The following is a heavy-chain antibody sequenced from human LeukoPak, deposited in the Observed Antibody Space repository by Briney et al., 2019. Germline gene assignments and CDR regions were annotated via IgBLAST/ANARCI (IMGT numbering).Heavy chain of an antibody. V-gene: IGHV1-2*02. CDR3: ARSELERRRGYAFGI. J-gene: IGHJ3*02. Sequence: ASVKVSCKASGYTFTGYYMHWVRQAPGQGLEWMGWINPNSGGTNYAQKFQGRVTMTRDTSISTAYMELSRLRSDDTAVYYCARSELERRRGYAFGIWGQGTMVTVSS. CDR2: INPNSGGT. D-gene: IGHD1-1*01. CDR1: GYTFTGYY.